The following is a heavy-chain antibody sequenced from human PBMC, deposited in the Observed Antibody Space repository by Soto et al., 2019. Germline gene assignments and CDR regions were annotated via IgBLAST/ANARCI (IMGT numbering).Heavy chain of an antibody. CDR1: XXXXXXXA. V-gene: IGHV3-23*01. CDR2: ISDSGST. CDR3: AKGGEGYCSGTSCLYHMDA. J-gene: IGHJ6*03. D-gene: IGHD2-15*01. Sequence: EVQLLESGGGXXXXGGXXXXSCXASXXXXXXXAMSXXXXAPGKGLEWVSTISDSGSTYYADSVKGRFTISRDISKNTLYVQMSSLRAEDTAVYYCAKGGEGYCSGTSCLYHMDAWGKGTTVTVSS.